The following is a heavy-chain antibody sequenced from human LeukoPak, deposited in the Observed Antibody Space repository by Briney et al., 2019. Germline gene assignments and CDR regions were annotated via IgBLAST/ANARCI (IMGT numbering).Heavy chain of an antibody. CDR3: ARMDILTGYGY. CDR2: IYTSGST. J-gene: IGHJ4*02. CDR1: GGSISSGSYY. V-gene: IGHV4-61*02. Sequence: PSETLSLTCTVSGGSISSGSYYWSWIRQPAGKGLEWIGRIYTSGSTNYNPSLKSRVTISVDTSKNQFSLKLSSVTAADTAVYYCARMDILTGYGYWGQGTLVTVSS. D-gene: IGHD3-9*01.